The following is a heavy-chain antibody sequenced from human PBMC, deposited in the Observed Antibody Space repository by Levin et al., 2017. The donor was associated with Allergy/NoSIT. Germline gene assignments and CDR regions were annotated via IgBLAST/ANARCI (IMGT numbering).Heavy chain of an antibody. CDR2: ISWNSGSI. J-gene: IGHJ4*02. CDR3: AKDMGFGSGWLGFDY. Sequence: GGSLRLSCAASGFTFDDYAMHWVRQAPGKGLEWVSGISWNSGSIGYADSVKGRFTISRDNAKNSLYLQMNSLRAEDTALYYCAKDMGFGSGWLGFDYWGQGTLVTVSS. D-gene: IGHD6-19*01. V-gene: IGHV3-9*01. CDR1: GFTFDDYA.